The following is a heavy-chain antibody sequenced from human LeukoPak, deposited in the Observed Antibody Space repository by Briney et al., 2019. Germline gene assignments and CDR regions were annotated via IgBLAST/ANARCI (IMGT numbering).Heavy chain of an antibody. V-gene: IGHV1-18*01. CDR3: ARAVGSGSFQTYYYYMDV. D-gene: IGHD3-10*01. CDR2: ISAYNGNT. CDR1: GYTFTSYG. J-gene: IGHJ6*03. Sequence: ASVKVSCKASGYTFTSYGISWVRQAPGQGLEWMGWISAYNGNTNYAQKLQGRVTMTTDTSTSTAYMELRSLRSDDTAVYYCARAVGSGSFQTYYYYMDVWGKGTTVTISS.